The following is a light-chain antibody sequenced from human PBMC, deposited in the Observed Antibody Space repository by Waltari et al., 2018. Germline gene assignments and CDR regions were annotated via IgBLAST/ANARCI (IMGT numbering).Light chain of an antibody. V-gene: IGKV2-28*01. J-gene: IGKJ4*01. CDR1: QSLLQSNGYNY. Sequence: DIVMTQSPLSLPVTPGETASISCRSSQSLLQSNGYNYLDWYLQKPGQSPQLLIYLGSNRASGVLDRFSGSGSGTDFTLKISRVEAEDVGVYYCMQALQLPVTFGGGTKVEIK. CDR2: LGS. CDR3: MQALQLPVT.